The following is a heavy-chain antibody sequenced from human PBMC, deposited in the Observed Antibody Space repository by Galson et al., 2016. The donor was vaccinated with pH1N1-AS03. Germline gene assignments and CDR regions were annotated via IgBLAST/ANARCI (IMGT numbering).Heavy chain of an antibody. D-gene: IGHD1-26*01. V-gene: IGHV3-48*03. CDR1: GFPFSGYE. CDR2: ISYSGDTE. CDR3: VRPSSGSFRY. Sequence: SLRLSCAASGFPFSGYEMNWVRQAPGKGQEWISYISYSGDTENYADSVKGRFSISRDNAKNSLYLQMSALRPEDTAVYYCVRPSSGSFRYWGPGTLVTVSS. J-gene: IGHJ4*02.